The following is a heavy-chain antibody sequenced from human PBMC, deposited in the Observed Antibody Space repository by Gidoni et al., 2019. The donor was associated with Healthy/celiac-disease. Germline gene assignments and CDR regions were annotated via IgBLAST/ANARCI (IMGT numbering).Heavy chain of an antibody. CDR2: IYYSGST. J-gene: IGHJ5*02. D-gene: IGHD3-3*01. CDR1: GRPISSYY. CDR3: ARGKDYDFWSGSMGFDP. Sequence: QVQLQESGPGLVKPSETLSLTCSVSGRPISSYYWSWIRQPPGKGLEWIGYIYYSGSTNYNPSLKSRVTISVDTSKNQFSLRLSSVTAADTAVYYCARGKDYDFWSGSMGFDPWGQGTLVTVSS. V-gene: IGHV4-59*01.